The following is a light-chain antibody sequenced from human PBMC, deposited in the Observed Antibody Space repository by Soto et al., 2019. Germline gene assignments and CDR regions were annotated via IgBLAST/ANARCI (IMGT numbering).Light chain of an antibody. CDR3: CSFAGSYSIRV. CDR2: DVS. J-gene: IGLJ3*02. CDR1: SSDVGDYNY. V-gene: IGLV2-11*01. Sequence: QSALTQPRSASGSPGQSVTISCTGTSSDVGDYNYVSWYQQYPGKAPKLVIYDVSKRPSGVPDRFSASKSVNTASLPISGLQAEDEADYYCCSFAGSYSIRVFGGGTTVTVL.